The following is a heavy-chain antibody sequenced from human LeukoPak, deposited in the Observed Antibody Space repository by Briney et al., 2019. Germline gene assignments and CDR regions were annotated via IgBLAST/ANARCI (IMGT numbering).Heavy chain of an antibody. Sequence: ASVKVSCKASGYIFTDHGISWVRQAPGQGLEWMGWISTYTGSTNYAQKFHGRVTMTRDTSISTAYMELSRLRSDDTAVYYCARYIAVADYWGQGTLVTVSS. D-gene: IGHD6-19*01. CDR2: ISTYTGST. J-gene: IGHJ4*02. V-gene: IGHV1-18*01. CDR1: GYIFTDHG. CDR3: ARYIAVADY.